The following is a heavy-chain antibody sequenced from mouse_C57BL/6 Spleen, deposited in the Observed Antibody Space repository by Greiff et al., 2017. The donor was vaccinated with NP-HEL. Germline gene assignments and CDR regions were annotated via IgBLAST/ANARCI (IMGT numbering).Heavy chain of an antibody. CDR2: IWGVGST. V-gene: IGHV2-3*01. CDR1: GFSLTSYG. CDR3: AKPNYDYDAHPMDY. J-gene: IGHJ4*01. Sequence: QVQLQQSGPGLVAPSQSLSITCTVSGFSLTSYGVSWVRQPPGKGLEWLGVIWGVGSTNYHSALISRLSISKDNSKSQVYLKLNSLQTDDTATYYCAKPNYDYDAHPMDYWGQGTSVTVSS. D-gene: IGHD2-4*01.